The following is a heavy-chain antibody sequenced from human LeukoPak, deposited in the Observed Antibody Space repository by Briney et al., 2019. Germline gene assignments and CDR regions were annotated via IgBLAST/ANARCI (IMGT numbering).Heavy chain of an antibody. Sequence: SETLSLTCDVSGYSVSSPYYWGWIRQPPGKGLEWIGTIHSGSTFYNPSLKSRVTISVDTSKNQFSLNLSSVTAADTAVYFCARDCCTSKWCNDWGQGTLVTVSS. CDR2: IHSGST. CDR1: GYSVSSPYY. CDR3: ARDCCTSKWCND. D-gene: IGHD2-15*01. V-gene: IGHV4-38-2*02. J-gene: IGHJ1*01.